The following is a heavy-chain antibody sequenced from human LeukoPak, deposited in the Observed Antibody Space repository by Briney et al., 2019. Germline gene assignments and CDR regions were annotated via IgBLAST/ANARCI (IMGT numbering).Heavy chain of an antibody. CDR1: GFTFRNYY. CDR3: ARESRYDSSGADDY. CDR2: ITSGGSNI. V-gene: IGHV3-11*04. J-gene: IGHJ4*01. Sequence: GGSLRLSCEASGFTFRNYYMSWIRQAPGKGLEWVSYITSGGSNIYYADSVKGRFTISRDNTKNSLYLQMNSLRAEDTAVYYCARESRYDSSGADDYWGQGTLVTVSS. D-gene: IGHD3-22*01.